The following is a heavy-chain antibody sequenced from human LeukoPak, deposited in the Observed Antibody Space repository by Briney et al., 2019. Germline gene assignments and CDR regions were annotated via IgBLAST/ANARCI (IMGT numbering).Heavy chain of an antibody. D-gene: IGHD2-8*02. Sequence: SETLSLTCNVSGGSISSTTYYWGWIRQPPGKGLEWIGSIYYDGRTYYDPSLQSRLTISVDTSKNQFSLRLSSVTAAGTAVYYCARRVYCTGGACRNWYFDLWGRGTLVTVSS. CDR1: GGSISSTTYY. J-gene: IGHJ2*01. V-gene: IGHV4-39*01. CDR3: ARRVYCTGGACRNWYFDL. CDR2: IYYDGRT.